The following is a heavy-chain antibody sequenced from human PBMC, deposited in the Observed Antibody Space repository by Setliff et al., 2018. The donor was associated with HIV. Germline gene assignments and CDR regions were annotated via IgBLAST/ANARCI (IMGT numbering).Heavy chain of an antibody. CDR2: IHAGNGDT. V-gene: IGHV1-3*01. D-gene: IGHD3-3*01. Sequence: ASVKVSCKAPGYIFTNYALNWVRQAPGQRLEWMGWIHAGNGDTRYSQKFQGRVAMTRDTSTSTVYMELSSLRSEDTAVYYCARDRVRITIFGANDASDIWGQGTMVTVSS. CDR1: GYIFTNYA. J-gene: IGHJ3*02. CDR3: ARDRVRITIFGANDASDI.